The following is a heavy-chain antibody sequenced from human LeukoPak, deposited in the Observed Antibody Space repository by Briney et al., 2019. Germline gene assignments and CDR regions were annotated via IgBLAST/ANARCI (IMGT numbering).Heavy chain of an antibody. V-gene: IGHV3-30*02. Sequence: VGSLRLSCAASGFTFSSYGMHWVRQAPGKGLEWVAFIRYDGSNKYYADSVKGRFTIPRDNSKNTLYLQMNSLRAEDTAVYYCAKDPTGQLGTYFDYWGQGTLVTVSS. D-gene: IGHD6-13*01. CDR1: GFTFSSYG. CDR2: IRYDGSNK. J-gene: IGHJ4*02. CDR3: AKDPTGQLGTYFDY.